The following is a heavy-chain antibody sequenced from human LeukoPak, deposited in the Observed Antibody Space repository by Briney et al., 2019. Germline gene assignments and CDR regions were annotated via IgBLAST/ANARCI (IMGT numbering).Heavy chain of an antibody. CDR2: TYHSGTT. D-gene: IGHD4-17*01. CDR1: GGSISSYY. Sequence: PSETLSLTCTVSGGSISSYYWSWIQQPPGKGLEWIGYTYHSGTTYYNPSLKSRVTISLDRSNNQVSLRLTSVTAADTAMYYCARHDYDDKNFDCWGQGIVVTVSS. CDR3: ARHDYDDKNFDC. V-gene: IGHV4-59*08. J-gene: IGHJ4*02.